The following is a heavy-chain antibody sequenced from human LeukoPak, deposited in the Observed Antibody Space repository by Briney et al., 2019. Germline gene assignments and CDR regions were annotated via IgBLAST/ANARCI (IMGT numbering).Heavy chain of an antibody. CDR1: GLTFSSYS. CDR2: ISWNSGSI. CDR3: VRDRGSYRPIDY. V-gene: IGHV3-48*04. J-gene: IGHJ4*02. D-gene: IGHD1-26*01. Sequence: GGSLRLSCAASGLTFSSYSMNWVRQAPGKGLEWVSGISWNSGSIGYADSVKGRFTISRDNAENSLYLEMNSLRVEDTAIYYCVRDRGSYRPIDYWGQGTLVTVSS.